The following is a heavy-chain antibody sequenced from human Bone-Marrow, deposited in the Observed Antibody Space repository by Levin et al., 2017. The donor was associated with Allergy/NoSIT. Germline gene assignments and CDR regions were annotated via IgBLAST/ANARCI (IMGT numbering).Heavy chain of an antibody. V-gene: IGHV1-69*06. CDR2: IIPIFGTA. CDR3: AREGGEYGCSSTSCYFVGWFDP. Sequence: ASVKVSCKASGGTFSSYAISWVRQAPGQGLEWMGGIIPIFGTANYAQKFQGRVTITADKSTSTAYMELSSLRSEDTAVYYCAREGGEYGCSSTSCYFVGWFDPWGQGTLVTVSS. J-gene: IGHJ5*02. CDR1: GGTFSSYA. D-gene: IGHD2-2*01.